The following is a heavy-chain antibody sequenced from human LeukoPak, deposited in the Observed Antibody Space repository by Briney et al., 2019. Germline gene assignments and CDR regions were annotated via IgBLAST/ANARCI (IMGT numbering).Heavy chain of an antibody. CDR1: GFTFSDYW. CDR3: VRAIAAAASC. J-gene: IGHJ4*02. D-gene: IGHD6-13*01. Sequence: GGSLRLSCATSGFTFSDYWMHWVRQAPGRGLEWVTNIKQDGSERYYVDSVKGRFTITRDNAKNSLSLQMNSLRAEDTAVYYCVRAIAAAASCWGQGTLVTVSS. V-gene: IGHV3-7*01. CDR2: IKQDGSER.